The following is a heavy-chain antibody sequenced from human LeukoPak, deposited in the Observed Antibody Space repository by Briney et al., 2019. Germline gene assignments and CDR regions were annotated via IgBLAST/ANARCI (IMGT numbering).Heavy chain of an antibody. V-gene: IGHV3-23*01. Sequence: PGGSLRLSCTASGFTIGDYAMTWVRQAAGRGLESVSSIRPSGDNTYYGDSVKGRFTISRDNSKNTVYLQMNNMRVDDTAVYYCARVAGWHWFDPWGQGTLVTVSS. CDR1: GFTIGDYA. D-gene: IGHD6-19*01. J-gene: IGHJ5*02. CDR3: ARVAGWHWFDP. CDR2: IRPSGDNT.